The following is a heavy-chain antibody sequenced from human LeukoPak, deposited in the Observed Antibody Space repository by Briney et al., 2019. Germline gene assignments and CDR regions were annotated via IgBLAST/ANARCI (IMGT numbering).Heavy chain of an antibody. CDR2: IYYSGST. D-gene: IGHD3-9*01. CDR1: GGSISSYY. J-gene: IGHJ3*02. CDR3: ARDSLTGDRAFDI. V-gene: IGHV4-59*01. Sequence: SETLSLTCTVSGGSISSYYWSWIRQPPGKGLEWIGYIYYSGSTNYNPSLKSRVTISVDTSKNQFSLKLSSVTAADTAVYYCARDSLTGDRAFDIWGQGTMVTVSS.